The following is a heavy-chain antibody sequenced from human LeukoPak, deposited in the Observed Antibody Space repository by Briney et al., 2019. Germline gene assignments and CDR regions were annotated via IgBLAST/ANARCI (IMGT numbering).Heavy chain of an antibody. V-gene: IGHV3-33*01. CDR1: GFSLSNYG. J-gene: IGHJ6*03. CDR2: LLYDGNTK. D-gene: IGHD1-14*01. Sequence: GGSLRLSCAASGFSLSNYGMHWVRQAPGKWLEWVAALLYDGNTKHYADSVKGRFTISRDISKNTFYLQMNSLTAEDTAVYYCERDHRPEIQYYYMDVWGKGTTVAVSS. CDR3: ERDHRPEIQYYYMDV.